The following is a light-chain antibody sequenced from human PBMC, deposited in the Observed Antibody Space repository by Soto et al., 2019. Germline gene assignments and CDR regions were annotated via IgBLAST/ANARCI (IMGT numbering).Light chain of an antibody. J-gene: IGLJ1*01. V-gene: IGLV2-8*01. CDR2: EVT. Sequence: QSALTQPPSASGSPGQSVTISCTGSSSDIGGYDFVSWYQQHPGKVPKLLIYEVTKRPSGVPDRFSGSKSGNTASLTVSGLQADDEADYYCCSHACSKNYYLFGPGTKGTVL. CDR3: CSHACSKNYYL. CDR1: SSDIGGYDF.